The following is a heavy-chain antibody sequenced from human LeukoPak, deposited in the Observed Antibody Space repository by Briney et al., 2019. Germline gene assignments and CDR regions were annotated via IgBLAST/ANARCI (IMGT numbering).Heavy chain of an antibody. V-gene: IGHV4-39*07. Sequence: SETLSLTCTVSGGSISGSSYYWGWIRQPPGKGLEWIGEINHSGSTNYNPSLKSRVTISVDTSKNQFSLKLSSVTAADTAVYYCARGGYSYGQDYWGQGTLVTVSS. D-gene: IGHD5-18*01. J-gene: IGHJ4*02. CDR1: GGSISGSSYY. CDR3: ARGGYSYGQDY. CDR2: INHSGST.